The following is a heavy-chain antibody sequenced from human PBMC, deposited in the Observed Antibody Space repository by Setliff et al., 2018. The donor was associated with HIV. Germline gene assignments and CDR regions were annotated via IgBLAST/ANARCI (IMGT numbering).Heavy chain of an antibody. D-gene: IGHD3-22*01. V-gene: IGHV4-34*01. CDR2: INHSGST. Sequence: PSETLSLTCAVYGGSFSGFYWSWIRQPPGKGLEWIGEINHSGSTKYNPSLKSRVTISVDTSKNQFSLKVSAVTAADTAVYYCARGRRGTRSYDSGGTYSYYYMDVWGKGTTVTVSS. J-gene: IGHJ6*03. CDR1: GGSFSGFY. CDR3: ARGRRGTRSYDSGGTYSYYYMDV.